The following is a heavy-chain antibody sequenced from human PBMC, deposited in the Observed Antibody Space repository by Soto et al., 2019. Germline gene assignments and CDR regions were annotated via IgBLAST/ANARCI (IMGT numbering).Heavy chain of an antibody. V-gene: IGHV4-59*01. Sequence: SETLSLTCTVSGASISSSYWSWIRQPPGKGLEWIGYISQHGNTNYNPSLERRVTFSADRSKNQLSLKLISVTAADTAVYYCARGDGFSESFDYWGQVTLVTVS. CDR3: ARGDGFSESFDY. CDR2: ISQHGNT. J-gene: IGHJ4*02. D-gene: IGHD3-10*01. CDR1: GASISSSY.